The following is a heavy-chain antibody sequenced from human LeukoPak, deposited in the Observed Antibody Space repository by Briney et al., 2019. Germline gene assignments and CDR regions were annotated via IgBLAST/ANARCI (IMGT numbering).Heavy chain of an antibody. V-gene: IGHV3-21*01. CDR1: GFTFSSHS. Sequence: GGSLRLSCAASGFTFSSHSMNWVRQAPGKGLEWVSSISSSSSYIYYADSVKGRFTISRDNAKNSLYLQMNSLRAEDTAVYYCARGVGATSPYFDYWGQGTLVTVSS. CDR3: ARGVGATSPYFDY. D-gene: IGHD1-26*01. J-gene: IGHJ4*02. CDR2: ISSSSSYI.